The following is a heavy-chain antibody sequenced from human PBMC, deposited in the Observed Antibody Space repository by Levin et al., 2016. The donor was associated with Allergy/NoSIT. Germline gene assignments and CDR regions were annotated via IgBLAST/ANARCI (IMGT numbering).Heavy chain of an antibody. V-gene: IGHV3-48*04. Sequence: GGSLRLSCAASGFTFSSYWMSWVRQAPGKGLEWVSYISSSGSTIYYADSVKGRFTISRDNAKNSLYLQMNSLRAEDTAVYYCARDPTTVVTGGYYYYGMDVWGQGTTVTVSS. CDR3: ARDPTTVVTGGYYYYGMDV. D-gene: IGHD4-23*01. J-gene: IGHJ6*02. CDR1: GFTFSSYW. CDR2: ISSSGSTI.